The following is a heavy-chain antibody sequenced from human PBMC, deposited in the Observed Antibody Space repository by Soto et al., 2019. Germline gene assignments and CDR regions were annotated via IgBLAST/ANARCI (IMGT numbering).Heavy chain of an antibody. Sequence: QVQLVESGGGVVQPGRSLRLSCAASGFTFSSYAMHWVRQAPGKGLEWVAVISYDGSNKYYADSVKGRFTISRDNSKNTLYLQMTSLRAEDTAVYYCARAPNSSSWVFDYWGQGTLVTVSS. CDR2: ISYDGSNK. V-gene: IGHV3-30-3*01. D-gene: IGHD6-13*01. J-gene: IGHJ4*02. CDR3: ARAPNSSSWVFDY. CDR1: GFTFSSYA.